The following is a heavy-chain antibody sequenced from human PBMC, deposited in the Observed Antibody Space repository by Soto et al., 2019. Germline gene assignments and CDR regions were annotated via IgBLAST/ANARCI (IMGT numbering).Heavy chain of an antibody. Sequence: SETLSLTCSVSGASVRSGDYYWSCIRQAPGKGLEWIGYIYDSGGSYYSPSLKGRLTISIDTSKNQFSLKLNSVTAADTAIYYRVGTGTTDDYWGRGTLVTVSS. CDR2: IYDSGGS. CDR3: VGTGTTDDY. J-gene: IGHJ4*02. CDR1: GASVRSGDYY. D-gene: IGHD4-17*01. V-gene: IGHV4-30-4*01.